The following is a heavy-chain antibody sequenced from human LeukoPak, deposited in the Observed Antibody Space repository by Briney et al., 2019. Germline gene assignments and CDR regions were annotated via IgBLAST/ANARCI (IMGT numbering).Heavy chain of an antibody. CDR3: ARVGSPYCRGGSCYSGDN. CDR1: GFTFSSYW. Sequence: GGSLRLSCAASGFTFSSYWMHWVRQAPGKGLVWVSRINSDGRSTSYADSVKGRFTISRDNAKNTLYLQMNSLRAEDTAVYYCARVGSPYCRGGSCYSGDNSGQGTLVTVSS. V-gene: IGHV3-74*01. D-gene: IGHD2-15*01. CDR2: INSDGRST. J-gene: IGHJ4*02.